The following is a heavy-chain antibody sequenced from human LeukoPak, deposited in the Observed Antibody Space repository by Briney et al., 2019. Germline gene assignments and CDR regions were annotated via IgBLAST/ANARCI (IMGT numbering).Heavy chain of an antibody. CDR2: IKQDGGER. CDR1: GFTFINVW. Sequence: GGSLRLSCAASGFTFINVWMSWVRQAPGKGLEWVAIIKQDGGERYYVDSVKGRFTISRDNAKNSLYLQMNSLRAEDTAVYYCATGADSSSWSYFDYWGQGTLVTVSS. V-gene: IGHV3-7*04. D-gene: IGHD6-13*01. J-gene: IGHJ4*02. CDR3: ATGADSSSWSYFDY.